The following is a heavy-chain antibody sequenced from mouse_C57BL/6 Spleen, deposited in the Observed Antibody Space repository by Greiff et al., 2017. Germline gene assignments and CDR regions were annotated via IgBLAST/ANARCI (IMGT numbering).Heavy chain of an antibody. CDR2: IDPSDSYT. D-gene: IGHD2-1*01. Sequence: QVQLQQPGAELVMPGASVKLSCKASGYTFTSYWMHWVKQRPGQGLEWIGEIDPSDSYTNYNQKFKGKSTLSVDKSSSTAYMQLSSLTSEDSAVYYSARSGNYYAMDYWGKGTSVTVSS. CDR1: GYTFTSYW. V-gene: IGHV1-69*01. CDR3: ARSGNYYAMDY. J-gene: IGHJ4*01.